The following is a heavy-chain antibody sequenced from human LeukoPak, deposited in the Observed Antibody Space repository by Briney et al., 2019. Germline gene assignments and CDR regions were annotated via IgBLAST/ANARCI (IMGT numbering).Heavy chain of an antibody. CDR2: IDDSASFT. Sequence: QPGGSLRLSCAASGFTFSSYVMAWVRQAPGKGLEWVSAIDDSASFTYYADYVKGRFTISRDNSKNTLYLQMDSLRAEDTALYYCAKQHRSGSYPYNFDYWGQGTLVTVSS. J-gene: IGHJ4*02. D-gene: IGHD3-22*01. CDR1: GFTFSSYV. CDR3: AKQHRSGSYPYNFDY. V-gene: IGHV3-23*01.